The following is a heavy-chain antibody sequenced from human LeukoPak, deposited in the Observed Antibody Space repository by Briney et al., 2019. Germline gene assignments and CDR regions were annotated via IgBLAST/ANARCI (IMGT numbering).Heavy chain of an antibody. Sequence: GGSLRLSCAASGFTVSGNYMSWVRQAPGKGLEWVSVIHSGGSTYYADSVEGRFTISRDNSKNTLYLQMNSLRAEDTAVYYCARDFSRRDDAFDIWGQGTMVTVSS. D-gene: IGHD2/OR15-2a*01. J-gene: IGHJ3*02. V-gene: IGHV3-66*01. CDR1: GFTVSGNY. CDR2: IHSGGST. CDR3: ARDFSRRDDAFDI.